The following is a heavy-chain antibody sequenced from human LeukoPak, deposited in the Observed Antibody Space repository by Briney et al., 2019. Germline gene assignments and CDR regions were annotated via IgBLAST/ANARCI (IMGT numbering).Heavy chain of an antibody. J-gene: IGHJ6*02. Sequence: SETLFLTCTVSGGSISSYYWSWIRQPPGKGLEWIGYIYYSGSTNYNPSLKSRVTISVDTSKNQFSLKLSSVTAADTAVYYCARNSYYYGMDVWGQGTTVTVSS. CDR2: IYYSGST. D-gene: IGHD4-23*01. CDR3: ARNSYYYGMDV. V-gene: IGHV4-59*01. CDR1: GGSISSYY.